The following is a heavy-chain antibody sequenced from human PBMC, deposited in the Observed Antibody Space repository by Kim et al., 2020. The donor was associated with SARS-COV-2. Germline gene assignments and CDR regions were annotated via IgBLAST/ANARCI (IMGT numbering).Heavy chain of an antibody. CDR2: AHQNGET. Sequence: SETLSLTCAVSGDSISSNYWWTWVRQSPGKGLEWIGEAHQNGETNYNPSLKRRVAMSLDKSKNQFSLKLTSVTTADSATHYCARVPGGCSASSCSLSSWG. CDR1: GDSISSNYW. J-gene: IGHJ5*01. V-gene: IGHV4-4*02. CDR3: ARVPGGCSASSCSLSS. D-gene: IGHD2-2*01.